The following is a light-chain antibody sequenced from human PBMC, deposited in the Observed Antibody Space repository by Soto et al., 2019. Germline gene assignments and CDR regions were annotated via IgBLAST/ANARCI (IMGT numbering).Light chain of an antibody. V-gene: IGKV3D-20*02. CDR1: QSVSSSY. CDR3: LQRNNWPPWT. J-gene: IGKJ1*01. CDR2: GAS. Sequence: EIVLTQSPGTLSFSPGERATLSCRSSQSVSSSYLAWYQQKPGQAPRLLIYGASSRATGIPDRFSGSGSGTDFTLTISGLEPEDFALYYCLQRNNWPPWTFGQGTKVDIK.